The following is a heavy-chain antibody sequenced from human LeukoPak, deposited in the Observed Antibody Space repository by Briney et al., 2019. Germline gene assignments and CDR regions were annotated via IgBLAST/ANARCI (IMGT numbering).Heavy chain of an antibody. D-gene: IGHD6-13*01. CDR1: DGSISSYY. CDR2: IYTSGST. V-gene: IGHV4-4*07. CDR3: ARDRVGIAAAGTEDAFDI. J-gene: IGHJ3*02. Sequence: SETLSLTCTVSDGSISSYYWSWVRQPAGKGLEWIGRIYTSGSTNYNPSLKSRVTMSVDTSKNQFSLKLSSVTAADTAVYYCARDRVGIAAAGTEDAFDIWGQGTMVTVSS.